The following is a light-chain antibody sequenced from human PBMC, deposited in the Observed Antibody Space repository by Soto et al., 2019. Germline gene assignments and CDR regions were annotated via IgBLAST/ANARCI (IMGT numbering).Light chain of an antibody. V-gene: IGKV2-28*01. CDR3: MQALQTPYT. CDR1: QSLLHRNGYNY. J-gene: IGKJ2*01. Sequence: DLVLTQSPLSLPVTPGEPASISCRSSQSLLHRNGYNYLDWYLQKPGQSPHLLIYLGSNRASGVPDRFSGSGSGTDFTLKISRVEAEDVGVYYCMQALQTPYTFGQGTKLEIK. CDR2: LGS.